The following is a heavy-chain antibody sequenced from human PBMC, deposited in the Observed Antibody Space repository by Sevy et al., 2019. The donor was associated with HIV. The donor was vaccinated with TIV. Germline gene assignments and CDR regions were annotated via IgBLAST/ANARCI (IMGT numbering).Heavy chain of an antibody. CDR3: AGHYYDSTGYYFPLDY. CDR2: ISDDGNNK. CDR1: GFTFSTYA. J-gene: IGHJ4*02. V-gene: IGHV3-30*04. Sequence: GGSLRLSCAASGFTFSTYAMTWVRQAPGKGLEWVAVISDDGNNKDYADSVKGRFTVSRDNSKNTLYLQMNSLRADDTAVYYCAGHYYDSTGYYFPLDYWGQGTLVTVSS. D-gene: IGHD3-22*01.